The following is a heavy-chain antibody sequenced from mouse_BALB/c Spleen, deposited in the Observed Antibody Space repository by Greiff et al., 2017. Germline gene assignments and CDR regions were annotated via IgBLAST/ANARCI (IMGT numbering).Heavy chain of an antibody. CDR3: AREYYGSLDY. CDR1: GYSITSGYY. D-gene: IGHD1-1*01. J-gene: IGHJ2*01. V-gene: IGHV3-6*02. Sequence: ESGPGLVKPSQSLSLTCSVTGYSITSGYYWNWIRQFPGNKLEWMGYISYDGSNNYNPSLKNRISITRDTSKNQFFLKLNSVTTEDTATYYCAREYYGSLDYWGQGTTLTVSS. CDR2: ISYDGSN.